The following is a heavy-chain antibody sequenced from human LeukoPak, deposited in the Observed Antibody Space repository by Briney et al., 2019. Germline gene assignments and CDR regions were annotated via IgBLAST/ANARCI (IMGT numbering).Heavy chain of an antibody. CDR1: GYTFTSYG. V-gene: IGHV1-18*01. CDR3: ARDGDIVVVPAAPWLGWFDP. Sequence: ASVKVSCKASGYTFTSYGISWVRQAPGQGLEWMGWISAYNGNTNYAQKRQGRVTMTTDTSTSTAYMELRSPRSDDTAVYYCARDGDIVVVPAAPWLGWFDPWGQGTLVTVSS. CDR2: ISAYNGNT. J-gene: IGHJ5*02. D-gene: IGHD2-2*01.